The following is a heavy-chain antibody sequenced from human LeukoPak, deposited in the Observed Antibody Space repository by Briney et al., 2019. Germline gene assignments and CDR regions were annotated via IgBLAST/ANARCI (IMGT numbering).Heavy chain of an antibody. J-gene: IGHJ4*02. CDR3: ARLHRAWLLLTGSRTHTGQPPPR. V-gene: IGHV4-39*01. CDR2: IYYSGST. CDR1: GGSISSSSYY. D-gene: IGHD3-22*01. Sequence: SETLSLTYTVSGGSISSSSYYWGWIRQPPGKGLEWIGSIYYSGSTYYNPSLKSRVTISVDTSKNQFSLKLSSVTAADTAVYYCARLHRAWLLLTGSRTHTGQPPPRWGQGTLVTVSS.